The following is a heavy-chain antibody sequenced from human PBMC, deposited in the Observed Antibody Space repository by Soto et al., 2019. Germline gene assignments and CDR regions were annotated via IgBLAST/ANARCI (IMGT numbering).Heavy chain of an antibody. V-gene: IGHV3-30*18. CDR2: ISYDGSNK. CDR3: AKDMGQGLTGYTDFFDY. D-gene: IGHD3-9*01. CDR1: GFTFSSYG. J-gene: IGHJ4*02. Sequence: GGSLRLSCAASGFTFSSYGMHWVRQAPGKGLEWVAVISYDGSNKYYADSVKGRFTISRDNSKNTLYLQMNSLRAEDTAVYYCAKDMGQGLTGYTDFFDYWGQGTLVTVSS.